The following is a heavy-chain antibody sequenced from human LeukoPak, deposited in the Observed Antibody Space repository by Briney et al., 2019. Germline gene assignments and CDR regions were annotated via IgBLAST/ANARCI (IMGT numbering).Heavy chain of an antibody. D-gene: IGHD3-9*01. CDR1: GGSISSSNW. J-gene: IGHJ6*02. CDR2: IYYSGST. V-gene: IGHV4-4*02. Sequence: SDTLSLTCAVSGGSISSSNWWSCVRRPPGKGLEWSEEIYYSGSTNYKPSLKSRVTISVDKSKNQFSLKLSSVTAADTAVYYCARESQSYDILTGYSRGYGMDVWGQGTTVTVSS. CDR3: ARESQSYDILTGYSRGYGMDV.